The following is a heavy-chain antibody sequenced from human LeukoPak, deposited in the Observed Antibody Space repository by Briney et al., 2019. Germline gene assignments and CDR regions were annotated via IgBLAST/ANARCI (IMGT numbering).Heavy chain of an antibody. CDR3: ARRAYCGGDCHTKSDY. J-gene: IGHJ4*02. V-gene: IGHV5-51*01. CDR1: GYTFTNYW. Sequence: GESLKISCKGSGYTFTNYWIVWVRQMPGKGLEWMGIIYPGDSHTRYSPSFQGQVTISADKSISTAYLQWSSLKASDTAMYYCARRAYCGGDCHTKSDYWGQGTLVTVSS. D-gene: IGHD2-21*01. CDR2: IYPGDSHT.